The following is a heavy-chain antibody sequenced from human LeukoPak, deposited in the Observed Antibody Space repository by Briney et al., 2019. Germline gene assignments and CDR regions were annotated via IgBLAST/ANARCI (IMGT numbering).Heavy chain of an antibody. CDR1: GGSISSGGYY. CDR2: IYYSGST. D-gene: IGHD3-16*01. J-gene: IGHJ4*02. CDR3: ARGDAGGVLDY. V-gene: IGHV4-31*03. Sequence: TRSLTCTVSGGSISSGGYYWSWIRQHPGKGLEWIGCIYYSGSTYYNPSLKSRVTIAVDTSKNQFSLKLSSVTAADTAVYYCARGDAGGVLDYWGQGTLVTVSS.